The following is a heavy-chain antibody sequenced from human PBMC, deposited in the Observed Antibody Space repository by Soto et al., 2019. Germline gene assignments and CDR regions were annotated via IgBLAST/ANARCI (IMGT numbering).Heavy chain of an antibody. J-gene: IGHJ6*02. CDR3: ARVGPYYYGMDV. CDR2: IDYSGTT. D-gene: IGHD3-10*01. Sequence: SETLSLTCTVSGDSISNSDYHWNWIRQSPGKGLEWIASIDYSGTTYYNPSLKSRVIISTDTSKNLFSLKLRSVTAADTALYFCARVGPYYYGMDVWGQGTTVTVSS. CDR1: GDSISNSDYH. V-gene: IGHV4-30-4*01.